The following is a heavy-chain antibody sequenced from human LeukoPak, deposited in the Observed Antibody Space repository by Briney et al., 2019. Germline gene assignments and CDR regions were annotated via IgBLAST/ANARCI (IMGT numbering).Heavy chain of an antibody. D-gene: IGHD3-22*01. J-gene: IGHJ4*02. V-gene: IGHV4-59*01. CDR2: IYYSGST. CDR3: ARSKGSMYDSSGYSPFGY. CDR1: GGSISSYY. Sequence: SETLSLTCTVSGGSISSYYWSWIRQPPGKGLEWIGSIYYSGSTNYNPSLKSRVTISVDTSKNQFSLKLSSVTAADTAVYYCARSKGSMYDSSGYSPFGYWGQGTLVTVSS.